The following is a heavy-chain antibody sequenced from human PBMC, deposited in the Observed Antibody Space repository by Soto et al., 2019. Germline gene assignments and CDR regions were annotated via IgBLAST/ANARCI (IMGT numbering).Heavy chain of an antibody. CDR2: IYWDDDK. CDR3: AHMTTTVEWWSDP. CDR1: GFSLTTCGVG. D-gene: IGHD4-17*01. J-gene: IGHJ5*02. Sequence: QITLKESGPTLVKPTQKLTLTCNSSGFSLTTCGVGVGWIRQPSGKSLKWLALIYWDDDKRYIPSMKSRLNIPKTNAKTQLVFTTPQMDPADTATYFCAHMTTTVEWWSDPWGQGTLVTLSS. V-gene: IGHV2-5*02.